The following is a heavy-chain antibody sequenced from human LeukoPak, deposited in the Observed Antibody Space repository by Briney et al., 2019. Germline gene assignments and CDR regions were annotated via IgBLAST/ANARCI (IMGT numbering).Heavy chain of an antibody. CDR1: GFTFSSYA. CDR2: ISGSGGST. Sequence: GGSLRLSCAASGFTFSSYAMSWVRQAPGKGLEWVSAISGSGGSTHYADSVKGRFTISRDNSKSTLYLQMNSLRAEDTAVYYCAKESGAAWYDNYGMDVWGQGTTVTVSS. V-gene: IGHV3-23*01. J-gene: IGHJ6*02. D-gene: IGHD6-13*01. CDR3: AKESGAAWYDNYGMDV.